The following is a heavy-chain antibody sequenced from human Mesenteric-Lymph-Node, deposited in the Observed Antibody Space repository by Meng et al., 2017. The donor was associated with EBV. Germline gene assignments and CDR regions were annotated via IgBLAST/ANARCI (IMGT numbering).Heavy chain of an antibody. D-gene: IGHD3-16*01. CDR3: ARENYYDSFEGGSDY. CDR1: GFTFGTYS. V-gene: IGHV3-21*01. Sequence: EVQLVESGGGLVKPGGSLRLSCAASGFTFGTYSMNWFRQAPGKGLEWVSSISNNNYYIYYTASVQGRFTISRDNAKMSLYLQMNSLRAEDTAVYYCARENYYDSFEGGSDYWGKVTLVTVSS. J-gene: IGHJ4*02. CDR2: ISNNNYYI.